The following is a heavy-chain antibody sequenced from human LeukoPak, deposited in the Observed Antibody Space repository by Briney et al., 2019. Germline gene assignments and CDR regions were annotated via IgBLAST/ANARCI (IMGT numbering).Heavy chain of an antibody. CDR3: ARHDYSTNWFDP. J-gene: IGHJ5*02. V-gene: IGHV4-39*01. CDR1: GGSISCSSSY. CDR2: IYYSGST. Sequence: PSETLSFTWTASGGSISCSSSYWGWIRQPPGKGLEWIGSIYYSGSTYYNPSLKSRVTISVDTSKNQFSLKLSSVTAADTSVYYCARHDYSTNWFDPWGQGTLVTVSS. D-gene: IGHD4-11*01.